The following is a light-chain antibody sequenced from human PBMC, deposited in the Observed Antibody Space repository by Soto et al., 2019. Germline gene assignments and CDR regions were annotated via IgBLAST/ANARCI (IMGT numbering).Light chain of an antibody. V-gene: IGLV3-1*01. Sequence: SYELTQPPSGSVSPGQTASITCSGDKLGDKYTCWYQQKPGQSPVLVIYQHSQRPSGIPERFSGSNSGNTATLTISGTQARDEADYYCQAWDSSTDVVFGGGTKVTVL. CDR3: QAWDSSTDVV. CDR1: KLGDKY. CDR2: QHS. J-gene: IGLJ2*01.